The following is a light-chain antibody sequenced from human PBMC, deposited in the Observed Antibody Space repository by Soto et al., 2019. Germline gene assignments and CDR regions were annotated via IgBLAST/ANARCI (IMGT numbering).Light chain of an antibody. CDR1: SSDVGSYDF. CDR2: NVN. J-gene: IGLJ3*02. Sequence: QSALIQPPSVSGSPGQSGTISCTGTSSDVGSYDFVSWYQHHPGTVPKPMIYNVNSQPSGVSDRFSGSKSGNTASMTISGLQAEDEADYLWCSYISSAPVFGGGTKLTVL. V-gene: IGLV2-18*02. CDR3: CSYISSAPV.